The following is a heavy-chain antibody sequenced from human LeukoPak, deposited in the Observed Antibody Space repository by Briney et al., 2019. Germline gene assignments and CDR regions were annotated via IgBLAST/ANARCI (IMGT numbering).Heavy chain of an antibody. CDR1: GGSISGYY. J-gene: IGHJ4*02. CDR3: ARDSSGDYVFTY. V-gene: IGHV4-34*01. Sequence: PSETLSLTCTVSGGSISGYYWSWIRQTPGKGLEWLGQINQSGRTNYNPSLKSRVTLSVDTSKNQFSLKLTSMTAADTAVYYCARDSSGDYVFTYWGQGTLVTVSS. D-gene: IGHD4-17*01. CDR2: INQSGRT.